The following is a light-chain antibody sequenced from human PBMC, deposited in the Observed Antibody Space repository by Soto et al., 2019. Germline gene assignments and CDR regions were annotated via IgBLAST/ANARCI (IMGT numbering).Light chain of an antibody. CDR2: GTS. J-gene: IGKJ5*01. V-gene: IGKV3-20*01. CDR3: QQYGNSPIT. CDR1: ERIYSDY. Sequence: VLAQSPRILSLSRGERATLSCRASERIYSDYLGWYQQKPGQAPRLLIYGTSSRATGIPDRFSGSGSGTDFTLTISRLEPEDFAVYYCQQYGNSPITFGQGTLMEIK.